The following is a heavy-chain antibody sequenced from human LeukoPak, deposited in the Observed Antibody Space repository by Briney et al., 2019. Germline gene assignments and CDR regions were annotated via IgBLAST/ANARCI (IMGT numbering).Heavy chain of an antibody. CDR3: ARESAPFSGFDP. CDR1: GFTFSSYA. CDR2: ISYDGSNK. J-gene: IGHJ5*02. D-gene: IGHD2-15*01. V-gene: IGHV3-30-3*01. Sequence: GGSLRLSCAASGFTFSSYAMHWVRQAPGKGLEWVAVISYDGSNKYYADSVEGRFTISRDNSKNTLYLQMNSLRAEDTAVYYCARESAPFSGFDPWGQGTLVTVSS.